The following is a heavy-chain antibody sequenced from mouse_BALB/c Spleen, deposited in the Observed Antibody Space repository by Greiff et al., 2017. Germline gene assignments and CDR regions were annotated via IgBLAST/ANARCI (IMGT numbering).Heavy chain of an antibody. V-gene: IGHV3-8*02. J-gene: IGHJ4*01. CDR2: ISYSGST. CDR3: ARSYYGNSFAMDY. D-gene: IGHD2-10*01. Sequence: VQLQQSGPSLVKPSQTLSLTCSVTGDSITSGYWNWIRKFPGNKLEYMGYISYSGSTYYNPSLKSRISITRDTSKNQYYLQLNSVTTEDTATYYCARSYYGNSFAMDYWGQGTSVTVSS. CDR1: GDSITSGY.